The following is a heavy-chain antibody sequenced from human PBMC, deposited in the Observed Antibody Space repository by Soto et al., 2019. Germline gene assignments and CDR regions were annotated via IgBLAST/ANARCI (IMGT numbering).Heavy chain of an antibody. V-gene: IGHV3-30*18. Sequence: GGSLRLSCAASGFTFSSYGMHWVRQAPGKGLEWVAVISYDGSNKYYADSVKGRFTISRDNSKNTLYLQMNSLRAEDTAVYYCAKDGIQLWFSDWYFDLWGRGTLVTVSS. J-gene: IGHJ2*01. CDR2: ISYDGSNK. D-gene: IGHD5-18*01. CDR3: AKDGIQLWFSDWYFDL. CDR1: GFTFSSYG.